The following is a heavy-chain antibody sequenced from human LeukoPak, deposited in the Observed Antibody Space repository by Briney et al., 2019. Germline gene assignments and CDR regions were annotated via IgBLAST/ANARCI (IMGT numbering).Heavy chain of an antibody. J-gene: IGHJ6*03. CDR3: ARGRGTIGSNRDFYFYYYMDI. V-gene: IGHV1-3*03. Sequence: ASVKVSCKASGYTFNTYAMHWVRLAPGQRLQWMGWINLVNGNTKYSQYFEGRVTITRDTSASTVYMELSSLRPDDMAVYYCARGRGTIGSNRDFYFYYYMDIWGNGTTVTVSS. CDR1: GYTFNTYA. D-gene: IGHD2-21*01. CDR2: INLVNGNT.